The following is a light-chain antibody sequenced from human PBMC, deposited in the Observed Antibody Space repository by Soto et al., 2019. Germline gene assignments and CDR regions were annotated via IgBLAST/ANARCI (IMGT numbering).Light chain of an antibody. V-gene: IGKV1-6*01. CDR3: LQDYNYPRT. Sequence: IRMTQSPSSLSTSVGDRVTITFLASQGIRNDLGWYQQKPGKAPKLLIYAASSLQSGVPSRFSGSGSGTDFTLTISSLQPEDFATYYCLQDYNYPRTFGQGTKVDIK. CDR2: AAS. CDR1: QGIRND. J-gene: IGKJ1*01.